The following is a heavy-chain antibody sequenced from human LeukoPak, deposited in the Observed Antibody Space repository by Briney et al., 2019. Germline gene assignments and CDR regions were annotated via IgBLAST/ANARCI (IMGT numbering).Heavy chain of an antibody. J-gene: IGHJ4*02. D-gene: IGHD3-9*01. V-gene: IGHV3-23*01. CDR3: AKDPQGYFAYYFDY. Sequence: GGSLRLSCAASGFTFSNFAMIWVRQAPGKGLEWVSVIGSDSGGIVYADSVKGRFTISRDNSKNTLYLQMNSLRAEDTAVYYCAKDPQGYFAYYFDYWGQGTLVTVSS. CDR2: IGSDSGGI. CDR1: GFTFSNFA.